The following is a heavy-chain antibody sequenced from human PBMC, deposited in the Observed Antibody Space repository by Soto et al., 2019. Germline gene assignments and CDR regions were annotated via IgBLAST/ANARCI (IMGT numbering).Heavy chain of an antibody. Sequence: GASVKVSCKASGYTFTSYGIIWVRQAPGQGLEWMGWISAYNGNTNYAQKLQGRVTMTTDTSTGTAYMELRSLRSDDTAVYYCARAIRYCSGGSCYSDYWGQGTLVTVSS. V-gene: IGHV1-18*01. CDR2: ISAYNGNT. CDR1: GYTFTSYG. CDR3: ARAIRYCSGGSCYSDY. D-gene: IGHD2-15*01. J-gene: IGHJ4*02.